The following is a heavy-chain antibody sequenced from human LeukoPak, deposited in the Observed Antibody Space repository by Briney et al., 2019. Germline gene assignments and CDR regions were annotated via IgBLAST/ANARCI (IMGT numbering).Heavy chain of an antibody. V-gene: IGHV1-18*01. J-gene: IGHJ1*01. CDR2: ISAYNGNT. D-gene: IGHD3-22*01. CDR3: ASEGFYYYDSSGYFPTNEYFQH. CDR1: GYTFTSYG. Sequence: ASVKVSCKASGYTFTSYGISWVRQAPGQGLEWMGWISAYNGNTNYAQKLQGRVTMTRDTSISTAYMELSRLRSDDTAVYYCASEGFYYYDSSGYFPTNEYFQHWGQGTLVTVSS.